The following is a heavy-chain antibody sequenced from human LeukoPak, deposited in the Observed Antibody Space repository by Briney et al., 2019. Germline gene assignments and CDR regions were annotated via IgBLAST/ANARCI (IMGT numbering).Heavy chain of an antibody. J-gene: IGHJ4*02. D-gene: IGHD2-15*01. Sequence: ASVKVSCKASGGTFSSYAISWVRQAPGQGLEWMGGIIPIFGTANYAQKFQGRVTITADKSTSTAYMELSSLRSEDTAVYYCASSPNIYCSGGSCFYVYWGQGTLVTVSS. CDR3: ASSPNIYCSGGSCFYVY. CDR1: GGTFSSYA. CDR2: IIPIFGTA. V-gene: IGHV1-69*06.